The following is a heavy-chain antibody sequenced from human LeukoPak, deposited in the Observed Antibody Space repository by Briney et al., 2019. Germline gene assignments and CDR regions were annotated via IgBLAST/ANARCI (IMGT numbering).Heavy chain of an antibody. V-gene: IGHV3-7*01. Sequence: GGSLRLSCAASGFTFSSYWMSWVRQAPGKGLEWVANIKQDGSEKYYVDSVKGRFTISRDNAKNSLYLQMNSLRAEDTAVYYCARDRGLAGYSFSDYWGQGTLVTVSS. CDR1: GFTFSSYW. D-gene: IGHD2-21*01. J-gene: IGHJ4*02. CDR2: IKQDGSEK. CDR3: ARDRGLAGYSFSDY.